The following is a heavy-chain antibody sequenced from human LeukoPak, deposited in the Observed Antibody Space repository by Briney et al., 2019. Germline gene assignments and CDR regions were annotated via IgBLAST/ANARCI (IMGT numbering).Heavy chain of an antibody. J-gene: IGHJ4*02. CDR2: IYHSGST. D-gene: IGHD3-22*01. V-gene: IGHV4-4*02. Sequence: SETLSLTCTVSGGSISSSNWWSWVRQPPGKGLEWIGEIYHSGSTNYNPSLKSRVTISVDKSKNQFSLKLSSVTAADTAVYYCARVGDSSGSYFDYWGQGTLLTVSS. CDR3: ARVGDSSGSYFDY. CDR1: GGSISSSNW.